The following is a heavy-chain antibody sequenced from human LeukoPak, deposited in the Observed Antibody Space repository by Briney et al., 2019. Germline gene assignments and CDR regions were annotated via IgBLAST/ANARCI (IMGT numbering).Heavy chain of an antibody. CDR1: GHPFTSYD. CDR3: ARGSKGYCSGDSCYYPLDY. V-gene: IGHV1-8*01. D-gene: IGHD2-15*01. CDR2: MNPNNGKT. Sequence: GASVKVSFKASGHPFTSYDINWVRQATGQGLEWMGWMNPNNGKTGYAQKFQGRVTMTRNTSISTAYMELSSLRSDDTAVYYCARGSKGYCSGDSCYYPLDYWGQGTLVTVSS. J-gene: IGHJ4*02.